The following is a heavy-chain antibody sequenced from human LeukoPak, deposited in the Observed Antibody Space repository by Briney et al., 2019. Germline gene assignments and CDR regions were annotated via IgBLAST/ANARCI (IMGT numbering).Heavy chain of an antibody. J-gene: IGHJ4*02. CDR1: GYVLSNYW. V-gene: IGHV3-7*03. Sequence: GGSLRLSCAASGYVLSNYWMTWVRQAPGRGREWVASINDDGRGKYYVDCVKGRYHISRHNAQKSLYLEMHSLRAEETAVYFYTGAGSSTQDYWGQGTLVTVSS. CDR3: TGAGSSTQDY. D-gene: IGHD5/OR15-5a*01. CDR2: INDDGRGK.